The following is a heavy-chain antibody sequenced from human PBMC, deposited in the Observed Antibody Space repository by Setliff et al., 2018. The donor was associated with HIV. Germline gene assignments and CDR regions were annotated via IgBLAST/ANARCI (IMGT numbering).Heavy chain of an antibody. D-gene: IGHD2-15*01. CDR3: AGVSITYWYSIPTFYYYYMDV. Sequence: SETLSLPCAVYGGSFSGYHWNWIRQPPGKGLEWIGEINHSGRTNYNPSLKSRVTISVDTSKNQFSLKLRSVTAADTAMYYCAGVSITYWYSIPTFYYYYMDVWGKGTKVTVSS. CDR1: GGSFSGYH. CDR2: INHSGRT. J-gene: IGHJ6*03. V-gene: IGHV4-34*01.